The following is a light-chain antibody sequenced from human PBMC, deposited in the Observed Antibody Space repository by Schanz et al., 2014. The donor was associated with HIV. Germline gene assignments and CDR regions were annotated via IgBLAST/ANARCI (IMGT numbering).Light chain of an antibody. CDR1: QDISNY. CDR2: DAS. CDR3: QQYDRSSWT. J-gene: IGKJ1*01. Sequence: DIQMTQSPSSVSASVGDRVTITCQASQDISNYLNWYQQKPGKAPKLLIYDASNLETGVPSRFSGSGSGTEFTLTISSLQPDDFATYYCQQYDRSSWTFGLGTKVETK. V-gene: IGKV1-33*01.